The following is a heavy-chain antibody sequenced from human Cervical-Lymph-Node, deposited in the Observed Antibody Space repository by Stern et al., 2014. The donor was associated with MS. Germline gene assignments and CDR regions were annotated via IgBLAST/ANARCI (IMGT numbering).Heavy chain of an antibody. Sequence: VQLVQSGAEVKKPGSSVKVSCKTSGGTFSNYAISWVRQAPGQGLEWMGGLTPIFDATNYAQKFQGRITITADESTRTAYMELSSLRSDDTAMYYCARGDSEAPIYYFDYWGQGTLVTVSS. J-gene: IGHJ4*02. V-gene: IGHV1-69*01. CDR1: GGTFSNYA. D-gene: IGHD2-21*01. CDR2: LTPIFDAT. CDR3: ARGDSEAPIYYFDY.